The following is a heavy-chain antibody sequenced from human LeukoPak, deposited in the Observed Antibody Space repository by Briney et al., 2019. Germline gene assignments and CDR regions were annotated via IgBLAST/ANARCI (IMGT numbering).Heavy chain of an antibody. Sequence: GGSLRLSCAASEFTFSTYAMSWVRQAPGKGLEWVSGISGDGGITYYAGSVRGRFTISRDNSKNTLFLQMNSLRAEDTAIYYCAKSSAPGGYYYYGMDVWGQGTTVTVSS. D-gene: IGHD6-19*01. J-gene: IGHJ6*02. CDR1: EFTFSTYA. V-gene: IGHV3-23*01. CDR2: ISGDGGIT. CDR3: AKSSAPGGYYYYGMDV.